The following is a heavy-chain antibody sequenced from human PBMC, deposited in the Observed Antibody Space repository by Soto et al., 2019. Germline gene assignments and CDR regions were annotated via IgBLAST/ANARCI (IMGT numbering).Heavy chain of an antibody. Sequence: GGSLRLSCAASGFTFSSYGMHWVRQAPGKGLEWVAVISYDGSNKYYADSVKGRFTISRDNSKNTLYLQMNSLRAEDTAVYYCANGKYSSSFFGGDYWGQGTLVTVSS. CDR2: ISYDGSNK. CDR1: GFTFSSYG. V-gene: IGHV3-30*18. D-gene: IGHD6-6*01. CDR3: ANGKYSSSFFGGDY. J-gene: IGHJ4*02.